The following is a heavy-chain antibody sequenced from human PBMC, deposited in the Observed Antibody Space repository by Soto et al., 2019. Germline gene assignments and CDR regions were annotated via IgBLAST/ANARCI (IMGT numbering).Heavy chain of an antibody. CDR1: GGSISSGGYY. CDR3: ARLRTGCSSTSCYANYYYYYMDV. V-gene: IGHV4-31*03. D-gene: IGHD2-2*01. Sequence: PSETLSLTCTVSGGSISSGGYYWSWIRQHPGKGLEWIGYIYYSGSTYYNPSLKSRVTISVDTSKNQFSLKLSSVTAADTAVYYCARLRTGCSSTSCYANYYYYYMDVRGKGTTVNVSS. CDR2: IYYSGST. J-gene: IGHJ6*03.